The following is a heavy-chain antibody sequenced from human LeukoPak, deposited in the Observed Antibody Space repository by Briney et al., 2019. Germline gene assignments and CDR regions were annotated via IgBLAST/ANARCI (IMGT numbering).Heavy chain of an antibody. CDR2: ISGSGDTT. Sequence: PGGSLRISCAASGFSFNNYAMSWVRQAPGKGPEWVSAISGSGDTTYYADSVRGRFTISRDNAKNSLYLQMNSLRAEDTALYYCAKDIDSSSSRVNVWGQGTTVTVSS. CDR3: AKDIDSSSSRVNV. D-gene: IGHD6-13*01. CDR1: GFSFNNYA. V-gene: IGHV3-23*01. J-gene: IGHJ6*02.